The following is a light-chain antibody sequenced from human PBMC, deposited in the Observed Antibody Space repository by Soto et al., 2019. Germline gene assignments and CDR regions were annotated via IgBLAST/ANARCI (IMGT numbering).Light chain of an antibody. J-gene: IGKJ4*01. Sequence: EIVLAQSPATLSLSPGERATLSCRASQSVSSYLACYQQKPGQAPRLLIYDASNRATGIPARFSGSGSGTDFTLTISSLEPEDFAVYYCQQRSNWPPLTFGGGTKVDI. CDR3: QQRSNWPPLT. CDR2: DAS. CDR1: QSVSSY. V-gene: IGKV3-11*01.